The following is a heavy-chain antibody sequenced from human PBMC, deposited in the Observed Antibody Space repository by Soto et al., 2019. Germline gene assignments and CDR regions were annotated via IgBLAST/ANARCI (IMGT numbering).Heavy chain of an antibody. CDR3: ARDSQHYDILTGYQGFDY. V-gene: IGHV3-23*01. Sequence: GGSLRLSCAASGFTFSSYAMSWVRQAPGKGLEWISAITNSGGSTYYADSVKGRFTISRDNSKNTLYLQMNSLRAEDTAVYYCARDSQHYDILTGYQGFDYWGQGTLVTVSS. CDR1: GFTFSSYA. D-gene: IGHD3-9*01. CDR2: ITNSGGST. J-gene: IGHJ4*02.